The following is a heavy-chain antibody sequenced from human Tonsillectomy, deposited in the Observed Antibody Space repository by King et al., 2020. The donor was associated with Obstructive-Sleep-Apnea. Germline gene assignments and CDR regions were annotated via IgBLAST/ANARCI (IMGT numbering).Heavy chain of an antibody. Sequence: QLQESGPGLVKPSETLSLTCTVSGGSISNYYWSWIRQPSGKGLEWIGYMYYSGNTNFNTSLKSAVTISADTSKIQFSLRLSSLTAAETAVYYCARHRGVEDYGGYGDYFDYWGQGTLVTVSS. V-gene: IGHV4-59*08. J-gene: IGHJ4*02. D-gene: IGHD5-12*01. CDR1: GGSISNYY. CDR2: MYYSGNT. CDR3: ARHRGVEDYGGYGDYFDY.